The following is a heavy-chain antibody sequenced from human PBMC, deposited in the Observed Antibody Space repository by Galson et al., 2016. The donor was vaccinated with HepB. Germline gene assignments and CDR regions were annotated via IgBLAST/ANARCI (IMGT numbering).Heavy chain of an antibody. CDR1: GFTVSSTF. CDR3: ARGKAVTGSDPLDP. CDR2: IYSGDST. J-gene: IGHJ5*02. D-gene: IGHD6-19*01. Sequence: SLRLSCAASGFTVSSTFMTWVRQAPGKGLEWVSVIYSGDSTNYADSVKGRFTISRDNSKNTLYLQMNSLRVEDTAVHYCARGKAVTGSDPLDPWGQGTLVTVSS. V-gene: IGHV3-53*01.